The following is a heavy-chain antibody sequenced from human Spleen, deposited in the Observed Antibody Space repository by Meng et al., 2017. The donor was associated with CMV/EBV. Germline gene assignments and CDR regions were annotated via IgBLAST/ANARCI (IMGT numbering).Heavy chain of an antibody. D-gene: IGHD4-17*01. CDR1: FSLTAGGVG. V-gene: IGHV2-5*01. Sequence: FSLTAGGVGVGWIRQPPGKALGWLALVYWNDAKRYSPSLMGRLTITKDTSKKQVVLRLTNMDPVDTATYYCAHRPDYGDHGGYFDYWGQGALVTVSS. J-gene: IGHJ4*02. CDR2: VYWNDAK. CDR3: AHRPDYGDHGGYFDY.